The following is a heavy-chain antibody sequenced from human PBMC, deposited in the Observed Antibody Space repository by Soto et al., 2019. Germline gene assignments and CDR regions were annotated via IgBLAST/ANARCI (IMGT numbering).Heavy chain of an antibody. D-gene: IGHD1-7*01. CDR1: GYTFSNDA. CDR3: ARASRYYWNYMMY. CDR2: VSAYNGNT. J-gene: IGHJ4*02. V-gene: IGHV1-18*01. Sequence: QVQLVQSGAEVKKPGASVKVSCKASGYTFSNDAITWVRQAPGQGLEWMGGVSAYNGNTNYAQKFKGRVTMTTDTSTSTDYMEIRSLRYDDTAVYFCARASRYYWNYMMYWGQRTLVTVSS.